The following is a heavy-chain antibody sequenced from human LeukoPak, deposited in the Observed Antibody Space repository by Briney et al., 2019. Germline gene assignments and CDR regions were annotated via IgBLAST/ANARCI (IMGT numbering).Heavy chain of an antibody. CDR3: ARDFRYQQFDY. J-gene: IGHJ4*02. D-gene: IGHD1/OR15-1a*01. CDR2: INQDGSTK. Sequence: GGSLRLSCTASGFRFSDSWMTWVRQAPGKGPEWLANINQDGSTKNYVDSVEGRFTISRDNAKNSLYLQMNSLRAEDTAVFYCARDFRYQQFDYWGQGTLVTVSS. V-gene: IGHV3-7*01. CDR1: GFRFSDSW.